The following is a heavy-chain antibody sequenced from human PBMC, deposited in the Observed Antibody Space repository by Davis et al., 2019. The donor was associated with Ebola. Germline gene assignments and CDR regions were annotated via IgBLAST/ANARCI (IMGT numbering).Heavy chain of an antibody. J-gene: IGHJ6*02. V-gene: IGHV3-9*01. Sequence: GGSLRLSCAASGFTFDDYAMHWVRQAPGKGLEWVSGISWNSGSIGYADSVKGRFTISRDNAKNSLYLQMNSLRAEDTALYYCAKSEAVAVSAGDGMDVWGQGTTVTVSS. CDR1: GFTFDDYA. D-gene: IGHD6-19*01. CDR2: ISWNSGSI. CDR3: AKSEAVAVSAGDGMDV.